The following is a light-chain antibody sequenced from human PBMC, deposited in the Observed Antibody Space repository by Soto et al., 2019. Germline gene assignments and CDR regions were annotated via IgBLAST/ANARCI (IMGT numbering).Light chain of an antibody. CDR2: GAS. CDR1: QSVSSSY. J-gene: IGKJ5*01. CDR3: QQRSSWPFT. Sequence: EIVLTQSPGTLSLSPGERATLSCRASQSVSSSYLAWYQQKPGQAPRLLIYGASTRATGIPARFSGSGSGTDFTLTISSLEPEDFAVYYCQQRSSWPFTFGPGTRLEIK. V-gene: IGKV3D-20*02.